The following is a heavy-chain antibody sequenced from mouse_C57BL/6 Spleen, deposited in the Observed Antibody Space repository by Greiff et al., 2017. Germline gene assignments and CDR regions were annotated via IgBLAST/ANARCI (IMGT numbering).Heavy chain of an antibody. CDR1: GYTFTDYE. J-gene: IGHJ1*03. CDR2: IDPETGGT. D-gene: IGHD1-1*01. V-gene: IGHV1-15*01. Sequence: VQLQESGAELVRPGASVTLSCKASGYTFTDYEMHWVKQTPVHGLEWIGAIDPETGGTAYNQKFKGKAILTADKSSSTAFMELRSLTSEDSAVYYCTRSEGTTVVEDWYFDVWGTGTTVTVSS. CDR3: TRSEGTTVVEDWYFDV.